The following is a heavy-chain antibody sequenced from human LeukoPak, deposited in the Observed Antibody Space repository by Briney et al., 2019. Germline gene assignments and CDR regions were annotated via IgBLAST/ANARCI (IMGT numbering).Heavy chain of an antibody. Sequence: PGRSLRLSCVASGFTFSSYSMHRVRQAPGKGLEWVAVISHDGINKYCADSVKGRFTISRDISKDTLYLQMNSLRAEDTAVYYCARDNFQHGGDNYGSHYFDYWGQGTLVAVSS. D-gene: IGHD5-18*01. CDR3: ARDNFQHGGDNYGSHYFDY. J-gene: IGHJ4*02. V-gene: IGHV3-30*04. CDR1: GFTFSSYS. CDR2: ISHDGINK.